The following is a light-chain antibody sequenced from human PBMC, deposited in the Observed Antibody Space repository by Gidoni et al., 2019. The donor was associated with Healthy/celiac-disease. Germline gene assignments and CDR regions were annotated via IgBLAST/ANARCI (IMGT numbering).Light chain of an antibody. V-gene: IGKV3-20*01. CDR2: GAS. Sequence: DIVLTQSPGTLSLSPGERATLSCRASQSVSSSYLAWYQQKPGQAPRLLIYGASSRATGIPDRFSGSGAGTDFTLTISRLEPEDFAVYYCQQYGSSQSWTFGQGTKAEIK. J-gene: IGKJ1*01. CDR3: QQYGSSQSWT. CDR1: QSVSSSY.